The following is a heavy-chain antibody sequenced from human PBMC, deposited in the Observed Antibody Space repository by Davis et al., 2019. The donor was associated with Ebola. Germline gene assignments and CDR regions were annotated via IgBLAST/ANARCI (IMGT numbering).Heavy chain of an antibody. CDR2: IIPILGIA. Sequence: SVKVSCKASGGTFSSYAISWVRQAPGQGLEWMGGIIPILGIANYAQKFQGRVTITADESTSTAYMELSSLRSEDTAVYYCARQAKVGGYYYYMDVWGKGTTVTVSS. D-gene: IGHD3-16*01. CDR3: ARQAKVGGYYYYMDV. CDR1: GGTFSSYA. J-gene: IGHJ6*03. V-gene: IGHV1-69*10.